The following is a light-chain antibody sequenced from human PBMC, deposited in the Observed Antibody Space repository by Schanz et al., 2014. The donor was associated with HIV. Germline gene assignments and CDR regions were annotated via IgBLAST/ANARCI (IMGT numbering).Light chain of an antibody. Sequence: QSALTQPRSVSGSPGQSVTISCTGTSSDVGGYNYVSWYQQHPGKAPKLMIYDVSKRPSGVPDRFSGSKSGNTASLTVSGLQAEDEADYYCSSYISVNTWVFGGGTKLTVL. CDR1: SSDVGGYNY. CDR3: SSYISVNTWV. CDR2: DVS. V-gene: IGLV2-11*01. J-gene: IGLJ3*02.